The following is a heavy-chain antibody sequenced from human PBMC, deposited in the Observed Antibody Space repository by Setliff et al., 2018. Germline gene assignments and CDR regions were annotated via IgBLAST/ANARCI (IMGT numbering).Heavy chain of an antibody. D-gene: IGHD6-13*01. Sequence: ASVKVSCKASGYTFTSYGISWVRQAPGQGLEWMGGIIPILGIANYAQKFQGRVTITADESPSTAYMELSSLRSEDTAVYYCARDRYTGYSSSNYYYYGMDVWGQGTTVTVSS. CDR3: ARDRYTGYSSSNYYYYGMDV. CDR1: GYTFTSYG. J-gene: IGHJ6*02. V-gene: IGHV1-69*10. CDR2: IIPILGIA.